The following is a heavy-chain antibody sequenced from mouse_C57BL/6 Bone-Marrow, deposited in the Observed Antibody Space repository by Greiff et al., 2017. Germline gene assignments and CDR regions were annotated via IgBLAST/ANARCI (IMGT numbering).Heavy chain of an antibody. D-gene: IGHD1-1*01. Sequence: VQLKQSGPELVKPGASVKIPCKASGYTFTDYNMDWVKQSHGKSLEWIGDINPNNGGTIYNQKFKGKATLTVDKSSSTAYMELRSLTSEDTAVYYCARRPYYYGSSLYYAMDYWGQGTSVTVSS. CDR2: INPNNGGT. CDR1: GYTFTDYN. V-gene: IGHV1-18*01. J-gene: IGHJ4*01. CDR3: ARRPYYYGSSLYYAMDY.